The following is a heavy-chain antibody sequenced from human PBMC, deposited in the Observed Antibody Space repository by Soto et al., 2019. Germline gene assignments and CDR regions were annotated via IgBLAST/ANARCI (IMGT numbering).Heavy chain of an antibody. J-gene: IGHJ3*02. CDR2: INPSGGST. Sequence: ASVKVSCKASGYTFTSYYIHWVRQAPGQGLEWMGIINPSGGSTRYAQKFQGRVTMTKDTPTSTVYMELSSLRSEDTAVYYCARDESIVDRPGDFDIWGQRTMVTVSS. CDR3: ARDESIVDRPGDFDI. D-gene: IGHD6-6*01. V-gene: IGHV1-46*01. CDR1: GYTFTSYY.